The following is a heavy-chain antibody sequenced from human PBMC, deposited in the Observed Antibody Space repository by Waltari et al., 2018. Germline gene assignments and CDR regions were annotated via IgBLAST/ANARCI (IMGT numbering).Heavy chain of an antibody. CDR1: GGAGGTYA. D-gene: IGHD1-26*01. CDR2: IIPIYGTP. CDR3: ARRNLGYAFDI. Sequence: QVQLVKSGAEVKKPGSSVKVSCNAYGGAGGTYAITWVRQAPGHGLEWVGGIIPIYGTPNFAQKFQGRVTFTADESTTTAYMELTSLKSEDTAIYYCARRNLGYAFDIWGQGTLVTVSS. V-gene: IGHV1-69*12. J-gene: IGHJ3*02.